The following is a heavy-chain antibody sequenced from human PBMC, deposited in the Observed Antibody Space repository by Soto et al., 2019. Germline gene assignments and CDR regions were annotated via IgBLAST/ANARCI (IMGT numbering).Heavy chain of an antibody. CDR2: IYNSGST. D-gene: IGHD6-6*01. J-gene: IGHJ6*02. V-gene: IGHV4-39*01. CDR3: ARLKSSSSSGGYYYYYGMDV. Sequence: SETLSLTCTVSGGSISSSSYYWGWIRQPPGKGLEWIGSIYNSGSTYYNTSLKSRVTISEKTSKNKFSLKLSSMTAADTVVFYFARLKSSSSSGGYYYYYGMDVWGQGTTVTVSS. CDR1: GGSISSSSYY.